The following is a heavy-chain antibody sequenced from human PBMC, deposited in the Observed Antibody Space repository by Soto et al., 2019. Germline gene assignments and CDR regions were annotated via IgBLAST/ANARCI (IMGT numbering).Heavy chain of an antibody. CDR3: ARGVRAPMDV. V-gene: IGHV1-69*13. J-gene: IGHJ6*02. CDR2: IIPIFGTA. CDR1: GGTFSSYA. D-gene: IGHD3-3*01. Sequence: ASVEVSCKASGGTFSSYAISWVRQAPGQGLEWMGGIIPIFGTANYAQKFQGRVTITADESTSTAYMELSSLRSEDTAVYYCARGVRAPMDVWGQGTTVTVSS.